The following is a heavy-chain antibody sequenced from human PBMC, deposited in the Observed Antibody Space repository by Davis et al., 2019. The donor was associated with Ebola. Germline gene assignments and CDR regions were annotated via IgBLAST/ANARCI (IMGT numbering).Heavy chain of an antibody. V-gene: IGHV3-73*01. CDR3: SVAGTGKADY. Sequence: PGGSLRLSCAASGFTFSGSAMHWVRQASGKGLEWVGRIRSKANSYATAYAASVKGRFTISRNDSKNTAYLQMNSLKTEDTAVYYCSVAGTGKADYWGQGTLVTASS. CDR1: GFTFSGSA. CDR2: IRSKANSYAT. D-gene: IGHD6-19*01. J-gene: IGHJ4*02.